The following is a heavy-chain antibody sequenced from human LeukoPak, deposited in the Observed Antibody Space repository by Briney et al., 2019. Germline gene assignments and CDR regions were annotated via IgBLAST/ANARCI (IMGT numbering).Heavy chain of an antibody. CDR1: GGSFSGYY. CDR3: ASTQRGYSYGYPGY. D-gene: IGHD5-18*01. Sequence: PSETMSLTCVVYGGSFSGYYWSWIPQPPGKGLEWVGEINHSGSTNYNPSLKSRVTISVDTSKNQFSLKLSSVTAADTAVYYCASTQRGYSYGYPGYWGQGTLVTVSS. J-gene: IGHJ4*02. V-gene: IGHV4-34*01. CDR2: INHSGST.